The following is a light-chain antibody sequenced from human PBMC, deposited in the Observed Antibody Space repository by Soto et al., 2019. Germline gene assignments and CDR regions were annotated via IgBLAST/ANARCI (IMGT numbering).Light chain of an antibody. CDR3: QNYNSAPYI. V-gene: IGKV1-27*01. CDR2: DAS. Sequence: DIQMTQSPSSLSASVGDSVTITCRASQGISVYVAWYQQKPGKVPELLIYDASTLQSGVPHRFRGSGAGKYFTLTISSLQPEDVATYYCQNYNSAPYIFGQGTKLEIK. J-gene: IGKJ2*01. CDR1: QGISVY.